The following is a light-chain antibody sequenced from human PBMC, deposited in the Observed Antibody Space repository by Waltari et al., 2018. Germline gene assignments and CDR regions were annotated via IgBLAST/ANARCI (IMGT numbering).Light chain of an antibody. CDR2: DVS. CDR1: QSISGW. J-gene: IGKJ2*01. V-gene: IGKV1-5*02. CDR3: QQRSNWPPKYT. Sequence: DILMTQSPSTLSASVGDRVTIICRASQSISGWLAWYQQQPGKAPKILISDVSSLESGVPSRFSGSGSGTKFTLTISSLEPEDFAVYYCQQRSNWPPKYTFGQGTKLEIK.